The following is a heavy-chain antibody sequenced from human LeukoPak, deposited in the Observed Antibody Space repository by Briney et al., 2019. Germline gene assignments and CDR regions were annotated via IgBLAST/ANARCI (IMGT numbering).Heavy chain of an antibody. D-gene: IGHD6-13*01. V-gene: IGHV4-59*08. Sequence: SDTLSLTCTVSGGSISSYYWSWIRQPPGKGLEWIGYIYYSGSTNYNPSLKSRVTISVDTSKSQFSLKLSSVTAADTAVYYCARQRDEEASGIYCYMDVWGKGTTVSVSS. CDR2: IYYSGST. CDR1: GGSISSYY. J-gene: IGHJ6*03. CDR3: ARQRDEEASGIYCYMDV.